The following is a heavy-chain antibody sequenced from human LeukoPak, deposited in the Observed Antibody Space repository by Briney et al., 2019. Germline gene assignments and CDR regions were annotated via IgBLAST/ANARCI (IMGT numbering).Heavy chain of an antibody. V-gene: IGHV3-43*01. CDR3: AKESPLGSYFDY. Sequence: GGSLRLSCAASGFTFDDYTMHWVRQAPGKGLEWVSLISWDGGSTYYADSVKGRFTISRDNSKNSLYLQMNSLRTEDTALYYCAKESPLGSYFDYWGQGTLVTVS. J-gene: IGHJ4*02. D-gene: IGHD3-10*01. CDR1: GFTFDDYT. CDR2: ISWDGGST.